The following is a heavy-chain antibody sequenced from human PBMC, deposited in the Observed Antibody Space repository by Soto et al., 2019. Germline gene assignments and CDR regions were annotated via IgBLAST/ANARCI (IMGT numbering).Heavy chain of an antibody. D-gene: IGHD3-16*01. CDR2: IWYDGSNK. J-gene: IGHJ4*02. Sequence: GVSLRLSCAASGFTFSSYGMHWVRQAPGKGLEWVAVIWYDGSNKYYADSVKGRFTISRDNSKNTLYLQMNSLRAEDTAVYYCAREGHDYVWGSYPPDYYFDYWGQGSRVTVSS. CDR3: AREGHDYVWGSYPPDYYFDY. V-gene: IGHV3-33*01. CDR1: GFTFSSYG.